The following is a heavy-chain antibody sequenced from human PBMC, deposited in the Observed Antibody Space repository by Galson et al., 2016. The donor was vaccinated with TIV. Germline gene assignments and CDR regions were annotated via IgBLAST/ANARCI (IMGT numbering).Heavy chain of an antibody. CDR1: GYSFLSFD. J-gene: IGHJ6*02. D-gene: IGHD4-17*01. V-gene: IGHV1-8*01. CDR2: MNPHSGST. CDR3: ARPSYGSAYYGLDV. Sequence: SVKVSCKASGYSFLSFDINWVRQAAGQGLEWMGWMNPHSGSTVSAQKFQGRVTMTRNLSISIAYMELSSLTSEDTAIYYCARPSYGSAYYGLDVWGQGTTVTVSS.